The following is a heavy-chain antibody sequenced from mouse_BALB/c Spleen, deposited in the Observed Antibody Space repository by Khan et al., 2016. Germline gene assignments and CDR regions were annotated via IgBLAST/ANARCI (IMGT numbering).Heavy chain of an antibody. V-gene: IGHV3-2*02. CDR1: GYSITSDYA. J-gene: IGHJ1*01. CDR3: ARGATVYWYFDV. D-gene: IGHD1-1*01. Sequence: EVQLQESGPGLVKPSQSLSLTCTVTGYSITSDYAWNWIRQFPGNKLEWMGYISYSGSTSYNPSLKSRISITRDTSKNQFFLQLNSVTTEDTATYYSARGATVYWYFDVWGAGTTVTVSS. CDR2: ISYSGST.